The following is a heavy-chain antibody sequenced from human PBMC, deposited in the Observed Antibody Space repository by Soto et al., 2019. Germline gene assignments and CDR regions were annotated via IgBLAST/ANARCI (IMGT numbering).Heavy chain of an antibody. V-gene: IGHV4-31*03. CDR3: ARATYQSYFDY. J-gene: IGHJ4*02. Sequence: QVQLQESGPGLVKPSQTLSLTCTVSGDSISSGGYYWSWTRQHPGKGLEWIGYIYYSGSTYYNPSLKSRVTISVDMYKNQLTLKLSSVTAADTAVYYCARATYQSYFDYWGQGTLVNVYS. CDR2: IYYSGST. D-gene: IGHD2-2*01. CDR1: GDSISSGGYY.